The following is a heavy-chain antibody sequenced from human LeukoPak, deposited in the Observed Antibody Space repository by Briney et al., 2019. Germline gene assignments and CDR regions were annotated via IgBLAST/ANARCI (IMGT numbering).Heavy chain of an antibody. Sequence: ASVKVSCKGSGYTFTSYDINWVRQATGQGLEWMGWMNPNSGNTGYAQKFQGRVTMTRNTSISTAYMELSSLRSEDTAVYYCAGYYGSGSYYYYGMDVWGQGTTVTVSS. CDR1: GYTFTSYD. D-gene: IGHD3-10*01. V-gene: IGHV1-8*01. CDR2: MNPNSGNT. CDR3: AGYYGSGSYYYYGMDV. J-gene: IGHJ6*02.